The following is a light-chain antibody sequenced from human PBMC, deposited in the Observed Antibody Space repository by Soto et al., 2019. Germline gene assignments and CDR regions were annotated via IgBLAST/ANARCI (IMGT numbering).Light chain of an antibody. Sequence: EIVLTQSPGTLSLSPGERATLSCRASQSVSSTYLAWYQQKPGQAPRLLIYGASSRASGIPDRFSGSGSGTDFTLTISRLYPEDFAVYYCQQYGRSSLTFGPGTKVDIK. J-gene: IGKJ3*01. CDR1: QSVSSTY. V-gene: IGKV3-20*01. CDR2: GAS. CDR3: QQYGRSSLT.